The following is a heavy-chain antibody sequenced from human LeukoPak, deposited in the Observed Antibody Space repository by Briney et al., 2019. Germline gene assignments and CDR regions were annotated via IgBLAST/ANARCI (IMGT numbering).Heavy chain of an antibody. J-gene: IGHJ4*02. CDR1: GFTFSNHW. CDR2: KKLDGSEI. CDR3: ARDRAHSGSNLYDY. V-gene: IGHV3-7*01. Sequence: GGSLRHSCAASGFTFSNHWMGWVRQAPGKGLEWVANKKLDGSEIYYVDSVKGRFTISRDTAKDSLYLQMNSLRAEDTAIYYYARDRAHSGSNLYDYWGQGTLVTVS. D-gene: IGHD5-12*01.